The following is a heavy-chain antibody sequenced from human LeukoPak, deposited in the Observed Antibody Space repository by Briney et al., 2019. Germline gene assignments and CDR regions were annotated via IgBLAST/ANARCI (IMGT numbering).Heavy chain of an antibody. CDR2: ISYIGRT. V-gene: IGHV4-59*11. CDR1: DDSFSSHY. CDR3: ARDLVTVTKGFDI. J-gene: IGHJ3*02. Sequence: SETLSLTCAVSDDSFSSHYWTWIRQPPGKGLEWIGYISYIGRTNYNPSLKSRVTISIDTSKNQFSLKLTSVTAADTAVYYCARDLVTVTKGFDIWGQGTMVTVSS. D-gene: IGHD4-17*01.